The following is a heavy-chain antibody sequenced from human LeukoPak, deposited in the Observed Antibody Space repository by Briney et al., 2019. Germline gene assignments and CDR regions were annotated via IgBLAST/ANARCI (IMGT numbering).Heavy chain of an antibody. J-gene: IGHJ4*02. CDR3: ARGRNIEMTTMSGGSDY. Sequence: GASVNVSCKASGYTFTDCYMHWVRQAPGQGLAWMGWLNPNSGDTNYAQKFQGRVSMTRDSSISTAYMDLSDLRSDDTAVYSCARGRNIEMTTMSGGSDYWGQGTLVTVSS. CDR2: LNPNSGDT. CDR1: GYTFTDCY. V-gene: IGHV1-2*02. D-gene: IGHD5-24*01.